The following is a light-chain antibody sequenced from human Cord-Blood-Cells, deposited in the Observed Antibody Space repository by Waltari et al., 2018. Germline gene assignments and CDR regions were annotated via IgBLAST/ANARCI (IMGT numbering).Light chain of an antibody. Sequence: QSVLTQPPSASGTPGQRVTISCSGSSSNIGSNYVYWYQQRPGTAPKLLIYRNKQRPSGVPDRFSGSKSGTSASLAISGLRSEDEADYYCAAWDDSLSGYVFGTGTKVTVI. CDR3: AAWDDSLSGYV. V-gene: IGLV1-47*01. J-gene: IGLJ1*01. CDR1: SSNIGSNY. CDR2: RNK.